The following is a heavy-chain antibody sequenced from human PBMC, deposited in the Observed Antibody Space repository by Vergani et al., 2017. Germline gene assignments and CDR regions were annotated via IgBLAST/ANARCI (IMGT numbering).Heavy chain of an antibody. D-gene: IGHD3-3*01. Sequence: QVQLQQWGAGLLKPSETLSLTCAVYGGSFSGYYWSWIRQPPGKGLEWIGEINHSGSTNYNPSLKSRVTISVDTSKNQFSLKLSSVTAADTAVYYCARGGLLWSGYSRQDWFDPWGQGTLVTVSS. J-gene: IGHJ5*02. CDR2: INHSGST. V-gene: IGHV4-34*01. CDR1: GGSFSGYY. CDR3: ARGGLLWSGYSRQDWFDP.